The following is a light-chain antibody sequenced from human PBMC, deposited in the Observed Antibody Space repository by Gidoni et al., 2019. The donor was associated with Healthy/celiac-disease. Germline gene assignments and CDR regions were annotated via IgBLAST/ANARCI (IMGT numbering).Light chain of an antibody. CDR2: DAS. Sequence: DIQMTQSPSSLSASVGDRVTITCQASQDISNYLNWYQQKPGEAPKPLIYDASNLETGVPSRFSGSGSGTDFTFTISSLQPEDIATYYCQQYDNLLVSFXXXTKLEIK. CDR3: QQYDNLLVS. V-gene: IGKV1-33*01. J-gene: IGKJ2*03. CDR1: QDISNY.